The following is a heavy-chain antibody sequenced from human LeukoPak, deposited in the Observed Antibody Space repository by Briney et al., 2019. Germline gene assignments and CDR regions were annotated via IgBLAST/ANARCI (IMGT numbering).Heavy chain of an antibody. Sequence: SETLSLICNVSGDSVSSGYWSWIRHSPGEGLEWIGFIQDSGITDYIPSLKSRLYMSVDISKNHFSLNLRSVTAADKAVYYCAGRGHRYSRDWGQGILVTISS. V-gene: IGHV4-4*09. CDR2: IQDSGIT. J-gene: IGHJ1*01. CDR1: GDSVSSGY. CDR3: AGRGHRYSRD. D-gene: IGHD2-15*01.